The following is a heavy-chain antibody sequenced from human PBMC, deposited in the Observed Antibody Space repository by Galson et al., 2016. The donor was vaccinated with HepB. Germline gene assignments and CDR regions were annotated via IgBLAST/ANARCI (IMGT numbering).Heavy chain of an antibody. CDR2: IHYSGIT. CDR1: GDSISTWSYY. CDR3: ARQRSLRVALAGSPFDY. J-gene: IGHJ4*02. V-gene: IGHV4-39*01. Sequence: ETLSLPCSVPGDSISTWSYYWGWIRQPPGKGLEWIATIHYSGITYYSPSLNSRITTSVDTSKNQLSLQLPSVPAADTAVYYCARQRSLRVALAGSPFDYWGQGALVTVSS. D-gene: IGHD6-19*01.